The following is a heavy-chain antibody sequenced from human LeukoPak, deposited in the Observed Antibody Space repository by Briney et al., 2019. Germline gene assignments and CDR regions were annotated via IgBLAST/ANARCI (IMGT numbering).Heavy chain of an antibody. CDR3: ARYSWIQLWFDP. CDR2: ISAYNGNT. J-gene: IGHJ5*02. CDR1: GYTFTSYG. V-gene: IGHV1-18*01. Sequence: ASVKVSCKASGYTFTSYGISWVRQAPGQGLEWMGWISAYNGNTNYAQKLQGRVTMTTDTSTSTAYMELRSLRSDDTAMYYCARYSWIQLWFDPWGQGALVTVSS. D-gene: IGHD5-18*01.